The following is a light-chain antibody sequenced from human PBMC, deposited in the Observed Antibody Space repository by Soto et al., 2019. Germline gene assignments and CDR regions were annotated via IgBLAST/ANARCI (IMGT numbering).Light chain of an antibody. V-gene: IGKV3-20*01. CDR3: QQYGNSRGT. Sequence: DIVLTQSPGILSLSPGERATLSCRASQSVSTSYLAWYQQKPGQAPRLLIYGASSRATGIPDRFSGSGSGTDFTLTISGLEPEDFAVYYCQQYGNSRGTFGQGTKVE. J-gene: IGKJ1*01. CDR1: QSVSTSY. CDR2: GAS.